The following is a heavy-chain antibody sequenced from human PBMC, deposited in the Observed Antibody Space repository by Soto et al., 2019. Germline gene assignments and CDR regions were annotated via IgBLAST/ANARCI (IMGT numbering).Heavy chain of an antibody. Sequence: PSETLSLTCTVSGGSISSYYWSWIRQPPGKGLEWIGYIYYSGSTNYNPSLKSRVTISVDTSKNQFSLKLSSVTAADTAVYYCARHTPPRYAAADFDYWGQGTLVTVSS. CDR3: ARHTPPRYAAADFDY. CDR1: GGSISSYY. V-gene: IGHV4-59*08. J-gene: IGHJ4*02. D-gene: IGHD6-13*01. CDR2: IYYSGST.